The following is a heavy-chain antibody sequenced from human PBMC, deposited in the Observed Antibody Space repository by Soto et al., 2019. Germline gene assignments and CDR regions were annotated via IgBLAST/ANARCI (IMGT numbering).Heavy chain of an antibody. CDR1: GFTFSSYS. D-gene: IGHD2-15*01. V-gene: IGHV3-21*01. CDR2: ISSSSSYI. Sequence: GGSLRLSCAATGFTFSSYSMNWVRQAPGKGLEWVSSISSSSSYIYYADSVKGRFTISRDNAKNSLYLQMNSLRAEDTAVYYCARVRVAATSYDAFDIWGQGTMVTVSS. CDR3: ARVRVAATSYDAFDI. J-gene: IGHJ3*02.